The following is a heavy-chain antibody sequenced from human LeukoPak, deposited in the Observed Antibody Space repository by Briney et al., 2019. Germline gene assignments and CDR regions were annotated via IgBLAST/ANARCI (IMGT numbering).Heavy chain of an antibody. CDR3: ARGPPRYYYYYYMDV. CDR2: IYPGDSDT. CDR1: GYSFTSYW. Sequence: GESLKISCKGSGYSFTSYWIGWVRQMPGKGLEWMGIIYPGDSDTRYSPSFQGQVIISADKSISTAYLQWSSLKASDTAMYYCARGPPRYYYYYYMDVWGKGTTVTVSS. J-gene: IGHJ6*03. V-gene: IGHV5-51*01.